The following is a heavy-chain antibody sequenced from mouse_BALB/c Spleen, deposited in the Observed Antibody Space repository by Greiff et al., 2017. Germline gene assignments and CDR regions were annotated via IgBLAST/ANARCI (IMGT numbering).Heavy chain of an antibody. V-gene: IGHV1S29*02. J-gene: IGHJ1*01. Sequence: EVQLQQSGPELVKPGASVKISCKASGYTFTDYNMHWVKQSHGKSLEWIGYIYPYNGGTGYNQKFKSKATLTVDNSSSTAYMELRSLTSEDSAVYYCAKIICDGYHWYFDVWGAGTTVTVSS. CDR3: AKIICDGYHWYFDV. CDR2: IYPYNGGT. D-gene: IGHD2-3*01. CDR1: GYTFTDYN.